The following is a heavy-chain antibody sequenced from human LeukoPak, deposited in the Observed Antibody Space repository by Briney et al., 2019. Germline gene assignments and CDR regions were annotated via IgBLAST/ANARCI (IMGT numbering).Heavy chain of an antibody. V-gene: IGHV3-21*05. CDR3: ARDGGYCSSTSCYVFDY. J-gene: IGHJ4*02. Sequence: GGSLRLSCAASGFTFSSYSMNWVRQAPGKGLEWVSYISSSSSYIYYADSVKGRFTISRDNAKNSLYLQMNSLRAEDTAVYYCARDGGYCSSTSCYVFDYWGQGTLVTVSS. D-gene: IGHD2-2*01. CDR1: GFTFSSYS. CDR2: ISSSSSYI.